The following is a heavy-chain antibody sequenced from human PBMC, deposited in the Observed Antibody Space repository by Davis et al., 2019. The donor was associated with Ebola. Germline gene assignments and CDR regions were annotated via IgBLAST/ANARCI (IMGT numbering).Heavy chain of an antibody. CDR3: AKDRGWAVAGARGWFDP. J-gene: IGHJ5*02. CDR1: GFTFSSYA. D-gene: IGHD6-19*01. V-gene: IGHV3-30-3*01. CDR2: ISYDGSNK. Sequence: GGSLRLSCAASGFTFSSYAMHWVRQAPGKGLEWVAVISYDGSNKYYADSVKGRFTISRDNSKNTLYLQMNSLRSEDTAVYYCAKDRGWAVAGARGWFDPWGQGTLVTVSS.